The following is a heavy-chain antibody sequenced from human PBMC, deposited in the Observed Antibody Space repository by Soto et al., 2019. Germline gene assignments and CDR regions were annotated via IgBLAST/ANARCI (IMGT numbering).Heavy chain of an antibody. V-gene: IGHV3-21*01. D-gene: IGHD2-2*02. Sequence: GSLRLSCVGSGFIFSNYSINWVRQAPGKGLEWVSSISSRSDIYYAESVKGRFTISRDNAKNSVSLQMNSLRAEDTAVYYCAREYTAWPLAYGLDVWGQGTTVTVS. CDR1: GFIFSNYS. CDR2: ISSRSDI. J-gene: IGHJ6*02. CDR3: AREYTAWPLAYGLDV.